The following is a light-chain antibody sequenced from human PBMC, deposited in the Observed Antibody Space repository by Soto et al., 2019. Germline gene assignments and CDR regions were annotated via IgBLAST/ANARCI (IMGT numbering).Light chain of an antibody. CDR3: ALYMGSGISV. CDR2: NTN. V-gene: IGLV8-61*01. CDR1: SGSVSTGYY. Sequence: QTVVTQEPSFSVSPGGTVTLTCGLSSGSVSTGYYPSWYQQTPGQAPRTLIYNTNIRSSGVPDRFSGFILGNKAALTITGTQTDDESDYYCALYMGSGISVFGGGTKVTVL. J-gene: IGLJ2*01.